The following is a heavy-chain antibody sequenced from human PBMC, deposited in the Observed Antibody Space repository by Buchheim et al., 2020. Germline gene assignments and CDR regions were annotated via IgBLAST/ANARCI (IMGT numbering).Heavy chain of an antibody. CDR2: IYYSGSA. V-gene: IGHV4-39*01. CDR1: RGSISSPTYY. CDR3: ATLYYGMDV. J-gene: IGHJ6*02. Sequence: QLQLHESGPGLVKPSETLSLTCTVSRGSISSPTYYWGWIRQPPGQGLEWIGTIYYSGSAYYNSSLESRVTISVDTYQNQFSLKLRSVTAADTGVYYCATLYYGMDVWGQGTT.